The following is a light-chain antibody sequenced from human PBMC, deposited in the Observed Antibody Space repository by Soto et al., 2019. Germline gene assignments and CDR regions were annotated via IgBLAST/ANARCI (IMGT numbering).Light chain of an antibody. CDR1: QGVSSSY. V-gene: IGKV3D-20*02. CDR2: GAS. Sequence: EIVLTQAPGTLSLSPGERATLSCRASQGVSSSYLAWYQQKPGQAPRLLIYGASNRATDIPARFSGSGSGTDFTLTISNLEPEDFAVYYCQQHSHWPPWTFGQGTKVDIK. CDR3: QQHSHWPPWT. J-gene: IGKJ1*01.